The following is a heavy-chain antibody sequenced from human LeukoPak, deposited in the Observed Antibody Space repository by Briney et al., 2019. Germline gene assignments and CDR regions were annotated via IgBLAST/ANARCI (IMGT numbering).Heavy chain of an antibody. Sequence: KPSETLSLTCTVSGGSISSYYWGWIRQPPGKGLEWIGSIYYSGSTYYNPSLKSRVTISVDTSKNQFSLKLSSVTAADTAVYYCARDPQGIAAFFDYWGQGTLVTVSS. CDR2: IYYSGST. D-gene: IGHD6-13*01. CDR3: ARDPQGIAAFFDY. J-gene: IGHJ4*02. CDR1: GGSISSYY. V-gene: IGHV4-39*07.